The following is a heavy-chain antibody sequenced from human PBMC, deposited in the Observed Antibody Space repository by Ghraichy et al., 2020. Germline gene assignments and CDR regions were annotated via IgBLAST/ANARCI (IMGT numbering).Heavy chain of an antibody. D-gene: IGHD5-24*01. CDR1: GFTFNSYN. J-gene: IGHJ5*02. V-gene: IGHV3-21*01. CDR3: VRGRGSAGSLLYNWFDP. Sequence: GGSLRLSCTASGFTFNSYNMDWVRQAPGKGLEWVSSISSISRFIYYAESVKGRFTISRDNAKNSLYLQMNSLRVEDTAVYYCVRGRGSAGSLLYNWFDPWCQGTLVTVSS. CDR2: ISSISRFI.